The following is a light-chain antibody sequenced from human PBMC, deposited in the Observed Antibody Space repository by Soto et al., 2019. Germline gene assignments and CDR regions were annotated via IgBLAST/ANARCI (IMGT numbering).Light chain of an antibody. Sequence: PGERATLSCRASQSVGASYLAWYQQKPGQAPRLLINGASSRATGIPDRFSGSGSGTDLTITISRLEPEDFEVYYCQQYGSSSWTFGQGTKVDIK. V-gene: IGKV3-20*01. CDR2: GAS. J-gene: IGKJ1*01. CDR1: QSVGASY. CDR3: QQYGSSSWT.